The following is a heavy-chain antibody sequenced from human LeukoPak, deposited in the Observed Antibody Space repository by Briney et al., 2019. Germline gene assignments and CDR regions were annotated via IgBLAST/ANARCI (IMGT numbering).Heavy chain of an antibody. V-gene: IGHV3-30-3*01. CDR2: ISYDGNNK. D-gene: IGHD2-2*01. CDR1: GFTFSSYA. J-gene: IGHJ4*02. Sequence: PGGSLRLSCAASGFTFSSYAMHWVRQAPGKGQEWVAVISYDGNNKYYADSVKGRFTVSRDNSKNTLYLQMNSLRVEDTAVYYGARVPAVHQYYFEYWGQGTLVTVSS. CDR3: ARVPAVHQYYFEY.